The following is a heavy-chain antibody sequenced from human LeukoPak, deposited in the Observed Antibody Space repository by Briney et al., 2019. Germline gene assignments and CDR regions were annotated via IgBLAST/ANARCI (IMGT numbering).Heavy chain of an antibody. D-gene: IGHD2-8*01. CDR1: GGSISSYY. J-gene: IGHJ3*02. Sequence: SETLSLTCTVSGGSISSYYWSWIRQPPGKGLERIGYIYYSGSTNYNPSLKSRVTISVDTSKNQFSLKLSSVTAADTAVYYCARENGGLGDAFDIWGQGTMVTVSS. CDR2: IYYSGST. CDR3: ARENGGLGDAFDI. V-gene: IGHV4-59*12.